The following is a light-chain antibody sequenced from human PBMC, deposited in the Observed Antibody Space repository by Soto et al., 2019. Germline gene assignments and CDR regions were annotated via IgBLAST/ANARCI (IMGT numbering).Light chain of an antibody. CDR3: QQYGRSSYT. V-gene: IGKV3-20*01. CDR2: GGS. CDR1: QSVSSSY. Sequence: EIVLTQTPGTLSLSPGERATLSCRASQSVSSSYLAWYQQKPGQAPRLLIYGGSSRATGIPDRFSGSGSGTEFTFTNSRLEPEGYAVYYCQQYGRSSYTFGQGTKLEIK. J-gene: IGKJ2*01.